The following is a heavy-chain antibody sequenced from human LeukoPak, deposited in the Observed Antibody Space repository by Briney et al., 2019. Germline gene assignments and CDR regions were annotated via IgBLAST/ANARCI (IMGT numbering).Heavy chain of an antibody. J-gene: IGHJ4*02. V-gene: IGHV4-59*01. D-gene: IGHD1-14*01. Sequence: SETLSLTCTVSGGSISSYYWSWIRQPPGKGLEWIGYIYYSGSTSYNPSLKSRVTISVDTSKNQFSLKLSSVTAADTAVYYCAREGMVYPYYFDYWGQGTLVTVSS. CDR1: GGSISSYY. CDR2: IYYSGST. CDR3: AREGMVYPYYFDY.